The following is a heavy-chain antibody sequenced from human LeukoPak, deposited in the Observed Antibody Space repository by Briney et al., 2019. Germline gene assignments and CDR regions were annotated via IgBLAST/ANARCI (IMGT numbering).Heavy chain of an antibody. D-gene: IGHD3-10*01. CDR3: STLMGIWLGDYESNWFDP. CDR1: GYTFTSYD. CDR2: MNPNSGNT. J-gene: IGHJ5*02. V-gene: IGHV1-8*01. Sequence: ASVKVSCKASGYTFTSYDSNWVRQATGQGLEWMGWMNPNSGNTGYAQKFQGRVTMTRNTSISTAYMQLSSLRSEDTAVYYCSTLMGIWLGDYESNWFDPGGQGPLVTVPS.